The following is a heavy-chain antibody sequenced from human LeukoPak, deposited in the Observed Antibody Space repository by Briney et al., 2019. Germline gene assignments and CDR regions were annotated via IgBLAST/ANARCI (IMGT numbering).Heavy chain of an antibody. Sequence: SETLSLTCAVYGGSFSGYYWSWIRQPPGKGLEWIGEINHSGSTNYNPSLKSRVTISVDTSKNQFSLKLSSVTAAVTAVYYCARRDDSSGYHKIFDYWGPGTLVTVSS. D-gene: IGHD3-22*01. V-gene: IGHV4-34*01. CDR1: GGSFSGYY. J-gene: IGHJ4*02. CDR3: ARRDDSSGYHKIFDY. CDR2: INHSGST.